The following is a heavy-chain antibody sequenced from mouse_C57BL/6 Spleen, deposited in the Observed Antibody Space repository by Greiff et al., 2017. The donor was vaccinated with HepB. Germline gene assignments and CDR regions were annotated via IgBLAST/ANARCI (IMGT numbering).Heavy chain of an antibody. D-gene: IGHD1-1*01. J-gene: IGHJ1*03. CDR2: IDPDDGET. V-gene: IGHV14-2*01. CDR1: GFNIKDYY. Sequence: VHVKQSGAELVKPGASVKLSCTASGFNIKDYYMHWVKQRTEQGLEWIGRIDPDDGETKYAPKFQGKATITADTSSNTAYLQLSSLTSEDTAVYYCAFYYYDWYFDVWGTGTTVTVSS. CDR3: AFYYYDWYFDV.